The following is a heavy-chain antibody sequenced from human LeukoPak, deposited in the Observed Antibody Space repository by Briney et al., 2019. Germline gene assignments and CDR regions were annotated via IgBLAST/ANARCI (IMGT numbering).Heavy chain of an antibody. J-gene: IGHJ3*02. D-gene: IGHD2-15*01. CDR1: GFTFGDYA. Sequence: GGSLRLSCTASGFTFGDYAMSWFRQAPGKGLEWVGFIRSKAYGGTTEYAASVKGRFTISRDDSKSIAYLQMNSLKTEDKAVYYCTSSGGNWAFDIWGQGTMVTVSS. CDR3: TSSGGNWAFDI. CDR2: IRSKAYGGTT. V-gene: IGHV3-49*03.